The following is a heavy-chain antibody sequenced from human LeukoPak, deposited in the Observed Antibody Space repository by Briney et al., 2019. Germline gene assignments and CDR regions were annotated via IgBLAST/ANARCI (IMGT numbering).Heavy chain of an antibody. J-gene: IGHJ4*02. CDR3: ARRGQLELFYY. Sequence: SETLSLTCTVSGYSISSGYYWGWIRQPPGKGLEWIGSIYHSGSTYYNPSLKSRVTISVDTSKNQFSLKLSSVTAADTAVYYCARRGQLELFYYWGQGTLVTVSS. D-gene: IGHD1-7*01. CDR2: IYHSGST. CDR1: GYSISSGYY. V-gene: IGHV4-38-2*02.